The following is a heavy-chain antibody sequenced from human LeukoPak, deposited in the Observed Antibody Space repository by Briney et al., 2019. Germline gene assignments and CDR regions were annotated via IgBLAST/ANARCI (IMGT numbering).Heavy chain of an antibody. D-gene: IGHD3-10*01. J-gene: IGHJ4*02. V-gene: IGHV5-51*01. Sequence: GESLKISCQGPGYIFTHNWIGWVRQKPGKGLEWMGIIYPGDSDTRYSPSFEGQVTISVDKSSSTAYLQWSRLKASDTGIYYCARQTRDGSGSRGYFFDFWGQGTLVTVSS. CDR1: GYIFTHNW. CDR3: ARQTRDGSGSRGYFFDF. CDR2: IYPGDSDT.